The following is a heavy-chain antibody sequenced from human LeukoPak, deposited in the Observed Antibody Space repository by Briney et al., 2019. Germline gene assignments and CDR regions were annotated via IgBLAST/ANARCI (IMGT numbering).Heavy chain of an antibody. Sequence: GESLKISCAASGFTFSSYAMSWVRQAPGKGLEWVSAISGSGGSTYYADSVRGRFTTSRDNSKNTLYLQMNSLRAEDTAVYYCAKLAQWLVRGWFDPWGQGTLVTVSS. CDR1: GFTFSSYA. J-gene: IGHJ5*02. V-gene: IGHV3-23*01. D-gene: IGHD6-19*01. CDR3: AKLAQWLVRGWFDP. CDR2: ISGSGGST.